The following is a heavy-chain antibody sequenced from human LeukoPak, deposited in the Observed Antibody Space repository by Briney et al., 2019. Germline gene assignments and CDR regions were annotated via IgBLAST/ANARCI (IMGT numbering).Heavy chain of an antibody. CDR3: AREGDLIRDFWSCYYSSGSSPLDY. Sequence: ASVTVSFTASGYTFTIYYMHWVRQAPGQGLEWMGLINPSGGSTSYAQKFQGRGTITRDMSTTTVYMVLSSLRSEDTAVYYCAREGDLIRDFWSCYYSSGSSPLDYWGQGTLVTVSS. V-gene: IGHV1-46*01. J-gene: IGHJ4*02. CDR1: GYTFTIYY. CDR2: INPSGGST. D-gene: IGHD3-3*01.